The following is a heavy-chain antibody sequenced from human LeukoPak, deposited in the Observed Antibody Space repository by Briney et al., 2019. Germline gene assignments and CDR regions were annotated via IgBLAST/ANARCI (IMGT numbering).Heavy chain of an antibody. D-gene: IGHD6-13*01. Sequence: SETLSLTCTVSGGSISSDYWSWIRQPPGKGLEWIGYIYYSGSTNYNPSLKSRVTISVDTSKNQFSLKLSSVTAADTAVYYCARGVMTGYSSSWHFDYWGQGTLVTVSS. CDR3: ARGVMTGYSSSWHFDY. CDR1: GGSISSDY. V-gene: IGHV4-59*01. CDR2: IYYSGST. J-gene: IGHJ4*02.